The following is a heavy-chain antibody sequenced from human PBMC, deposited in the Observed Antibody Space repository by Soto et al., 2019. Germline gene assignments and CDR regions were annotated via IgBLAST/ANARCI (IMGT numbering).Heavy chain of an antibody. CDR3: ASRGTTTYCSGGSCYARGFDY. CDR1: GGSISSYY. Sequence: SETLSLTCTVSGGSISSYYWSWIRQPPGKGLEWIGDIYYSGSTYYNPSLKSRVTISVDTSKNQFSLKLSSVTAADTAVYYCASRGTTTYCSGGSCYARGFDYWGQGTLVTVSS. J-gene: IGHJ4*02. D-gene: IGHD2-15*01. V-gene: IGHV4-59*08. CDR2: IYYSGST.